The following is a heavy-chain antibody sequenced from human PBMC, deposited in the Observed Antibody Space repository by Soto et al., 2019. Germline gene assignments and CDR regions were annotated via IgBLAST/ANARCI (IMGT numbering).Heavy chain of an antibody. CDR2: IHYRGST. CDR3: ARGIGYYFDS. V-gene: IGHV4-39*01. Sequence: ETLCLTCPVSGGSTTSSSYFWGWIRQPPGKGLEWIGNIHYRGSTYYNASLKSRVTISVDTSKNQFTLRLSSVTAADSAVYSCARGIGYYFDSWGQGTLVTVYS. CDR1: GGSTTSSSYF. J-gene: IGHJ4*02. D-gene: IGHD5-12*01.